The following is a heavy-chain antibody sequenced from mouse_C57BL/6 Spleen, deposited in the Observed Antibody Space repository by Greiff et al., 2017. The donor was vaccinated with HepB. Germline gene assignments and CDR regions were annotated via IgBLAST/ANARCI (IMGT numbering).Heavy chain of an antibody. D-gene: IGHD2-1*01. V-gene: IGHV5-4*01. CDR1: GFTFSSYA. Sequence: EVQRVESGGGLVKPGGSLKLSCAASGFTFSSYAMSWVRQTPEKRLEWVATISDGGSYTYYPDNVKGRFTISRDNAKNNLYLQMSHLKSEDTAMYYCARDLLWAMDYWGQGTSVTVSS. J-gene: IGHJ4*01. CDR3: ARDLLWAMDY. CDR2: ISDGGSYT.